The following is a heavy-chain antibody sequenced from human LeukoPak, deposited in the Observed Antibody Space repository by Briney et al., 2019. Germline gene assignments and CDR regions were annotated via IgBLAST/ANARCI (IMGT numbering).Heavy chain of an antibody. J-gene: IGHJ4*02. V-gene: IGHV3-7*01. Sequence: GGSLRLSCAASGFRFNKDWMSWVRQAPGKGLEWVANIKQDGSEMYYVDSVEGRFTVSRDNAKNSLYLQMDSLRAEDTAVYYCARARTLAVTPAAMPYYFHYWGQGSLVTVSS. CDR2: IKQDGSEM. CDR3: ARARTLAVTPAAMPYYFHY. D-gene: IGHD2-2*01. CDR1: GFRFNKDW.